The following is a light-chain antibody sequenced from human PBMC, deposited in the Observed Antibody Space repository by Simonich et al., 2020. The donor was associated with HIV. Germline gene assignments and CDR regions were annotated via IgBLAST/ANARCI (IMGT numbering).Light chain of an antibody. CDR2: EDN. Sequence: NFMLTQPHSVSESPGKTVTISCTRSSGSIASNYVKWYQQRPGRAPTTVIYEDNQRPSGVPDRFSGSIDSSSNSASLTISGLKTEDEADYYCQSYDISNHWVFGGGTKLTVL. J-gene: IGLJ3*02. CDR1: SGSIASNY. CDR3: QSYDISNHWV. V-gene: IGLV6-57*03.